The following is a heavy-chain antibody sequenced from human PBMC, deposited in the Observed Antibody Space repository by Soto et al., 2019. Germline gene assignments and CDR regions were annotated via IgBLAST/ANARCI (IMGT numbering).Heavy chain of an antibody. D-gene: IGHD2-21*02. Sequence: LRLSCAASGFTFSSYSMNWVRQAPGKGLEWVSSISSSSSYIYYADSVKGRFTISRDNAKNSLYLQMNSLRAEDTAVYYCARDYIVVVTATPRYYYGMDVWGQGTTVTVSS. V-gene: IGHV3-21*01. CDR2: ISSSSSYI. J-gene: IGHJ6*02. CDR3: ARDYIVVVTATPRYYYGMDV. CDR1: GFTFSSYS.